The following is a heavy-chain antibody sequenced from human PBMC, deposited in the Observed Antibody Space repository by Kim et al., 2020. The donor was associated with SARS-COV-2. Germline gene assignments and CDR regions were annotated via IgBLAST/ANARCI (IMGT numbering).Heavy chain of an antibody. CDR2: IYYSGST. J-gene: IGHJ4*02. V-gene: IGHV4-59*08. D-gene: IGHD2-15*01. Sequence: SETLSLTCTVSGGSVSSYYWSWIRQPPGKGLEWIGYIYYSGSTNYNPSLRSRVTISVDTSKNQFSLKLSSVTAADTAVYYCVRRGGGTWKFDYWGQGTLVTVSS. CDR1: GGSVSSYY. CDR3: VRRGGGTWKFDY.